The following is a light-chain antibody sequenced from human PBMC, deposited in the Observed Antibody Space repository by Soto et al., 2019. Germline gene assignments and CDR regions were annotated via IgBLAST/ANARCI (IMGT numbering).Light chain of an antibody. CDR1: SSDVGSYNL. V-gene: IGLV2-23*02. J-gene: IGLJ1*01. CDR3: CSYAGSSSYV. CDR2: EVS. Sequence: QSALTQPASVSGSPGQSITISCTGTSSDVGSYNLVSWYQQHPGKAPKLMIYEVSKRPSGVSNRFSGSKSGNTASLTISGFQAEDEADYYCCSYAGSSSYVFGIGTKVTVL.